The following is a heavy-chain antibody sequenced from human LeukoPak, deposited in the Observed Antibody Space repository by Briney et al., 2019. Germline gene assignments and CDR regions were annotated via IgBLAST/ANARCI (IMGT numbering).Heavy chain of an antibody. CDR3: ARDSGYSSDLDYYYMDV. V-gene: IGHV3-21*01. J-gene: IGHJ6*03. CDR1: GFTFSSYS. D-gene: IGHD6-19*01. Sequence: KAGGSLRLSCAASGFTFSSYSMNWVRQAPGKGLEWVSSISSSSSYIYYADSVKGRFTISRDNAKNSLYLQMNSLRAEDTAVYYCARDSGYSSDLDYYYMDVWGKGTTVTVSS. CDR2: ISSSSSYI.